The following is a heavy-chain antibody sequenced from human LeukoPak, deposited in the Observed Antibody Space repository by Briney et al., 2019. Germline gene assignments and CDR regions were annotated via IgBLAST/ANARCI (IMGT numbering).Heavy chain of an antibody. Sequence: SETLSLTCAVYGGSFSGYYWSWIRQPPGKGLEWIGETNHSGSTNYNPSLKSRVTISVDTSKNQFSLKLSSVTAADTAVYYCASSYVDTAMVTAFDIWGQGTMVTVSS. D-gene: IGHD5-18*01. CDR3: ASSYVDTAMVTAFDI. CDR2: TNHSGST. CDR1: GGSFSGYY. V-gene: IGHV4-34*01. J-gene: IGHJ3*02.